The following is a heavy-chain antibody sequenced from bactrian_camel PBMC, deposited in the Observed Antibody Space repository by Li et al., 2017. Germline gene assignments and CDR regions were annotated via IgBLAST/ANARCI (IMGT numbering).Heavy chain of an antibody. Sequence: DVQLVESGGGLVQPGGSLKLSCAASEFTFSSYDINWVRQAPGKEREGVAAIYTLYGTPWYADSVKARFTIFRDNAKRTVYLQMNSLKPEDAAMYYCAAVRRGSGYRSCRPGDAPFSYYGQGTQVTVS. V-gene: IGHV3S40*01. CDR1: EFTFSSYD. J-gene: IGHJ4*01. CDR2: IYTLYGTP. D-gene: IGHD2*01.